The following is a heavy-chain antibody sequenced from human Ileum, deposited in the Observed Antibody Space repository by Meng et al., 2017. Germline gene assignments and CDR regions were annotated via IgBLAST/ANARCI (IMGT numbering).Heavy chain of an antibody. D-gene: IGHD3-3*01. CDR1: WGSVSSNIAA. J-gene: IGHJ4*02. Sequence: QVPVQPSDPVLWHPSHPSSITCAGSWGSVSSNIAAGNWIRQSPLRVLEWLGRTYYRSTWYSEYAVSVKSRISITPDTSKNQFSLQMNSVTPEDTAVYYCASGSGSLDYWGPGTLVTVSS. V-gene: IGHV6-1*01. CDR2: TYYRSTWYS. CDR3: ASGSGSLDY.